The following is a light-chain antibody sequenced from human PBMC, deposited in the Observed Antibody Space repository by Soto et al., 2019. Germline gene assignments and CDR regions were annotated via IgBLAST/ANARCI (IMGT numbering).Light chain of an antibody. V-gene: IGLV1-40*01. CDR1: SSNIGAGYD. J-gene: IGLJ2*01. CDR2: ADN. CDR3: QSYDSSLTSVV. Sequence: QSVLTRPPSVSGAPGQRVTISCTGSSSNIGAGYDVHWYQQLPETAPKLLIFADNIRPSGVPDRFSGSKSGTSASLAITGLHAEDEADYYCQSYDSSLTSVVFGGGTKLTVL.